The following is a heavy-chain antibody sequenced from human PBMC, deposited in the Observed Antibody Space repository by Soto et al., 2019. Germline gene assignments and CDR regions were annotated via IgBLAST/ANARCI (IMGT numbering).Heavy chain of an antibody. V-gene: IGHV1-69*13. Sequence: SVKVSCKASGGTFSSYAISWVRQPPGQGLEWMGGIIPIFGTANYAQKFQGRVTITAGESTSTAYMELSSLRSEDTAVYYCARAAPLTIFGVVIVSGHFDYWGQGTLVTVSS. CDR3: ARAAPLTIFGVVIVSGHFDY. CDR2: IIPIFGTA. D-gene: IGHD3-3*01. J-gene: IGHJ4*02. CDR1: GGTFSSYA.